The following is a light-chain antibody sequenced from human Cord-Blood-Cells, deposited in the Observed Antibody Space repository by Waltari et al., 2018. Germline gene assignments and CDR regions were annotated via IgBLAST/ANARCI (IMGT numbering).Light chain of an antibody. Sequence: DIQMTQSPSTLSVSVGDRVTITCRASQSIRSWLAWDQQNPGKAPKLLIYKASSLESGVPSRFSGSGSGTEFTLTISSLQPDDFATYYCQQYNSYWTFGQGTKVEIK. CDR1: QSIRSW. J-gene: IGKJ1*01. CDR2: KAS. CDR3: QQYNSYWT. V-gene: IGKV1-5*03.